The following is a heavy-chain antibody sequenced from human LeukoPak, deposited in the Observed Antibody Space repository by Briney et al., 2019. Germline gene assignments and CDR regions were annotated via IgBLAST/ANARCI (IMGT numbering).Heavy chain of an antibody. Sequence: SETLSLTCAVYGGSFSGYYWSWIRQPPGKGLEWIGEINHSGSTNYNPSLKSRVTISVDTSKNQFSLKLSSVTAADTAVYYCARGRGMITFGGVIAPGPLGFDYWGQGTLVTVSS. CDR1: GGSFSGYY. D-gene: IGHD3-16*02. J-gene: IGHJ4*02. V-gene: IGHV4-34*01. CDR3: ARGRGMITFGGVIAPGPLGFDY. CDR2: INHSGST.